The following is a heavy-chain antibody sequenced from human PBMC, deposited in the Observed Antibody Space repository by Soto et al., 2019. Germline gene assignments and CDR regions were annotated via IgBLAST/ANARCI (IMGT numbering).Heavy chain of an antibody. V-gene: IGHV1-69*06. CDR1: GGTFSSYA. CDR3: AREGSHFDY. Sequence: QVQLVQSGAEVQRPGSSVKVSCKASGGTFSSYAISWVRQAPGQGLEWMGGINPIFGTPHYAQKYQGRVTITADTFTNKDYMSLTRLTSDYTDVYFCAREGSHFDYWGQGTLGTDS. CDR2: INPIFGTP. J-gene: IGHJ4*02. D-gene: IGHD2-15*01.